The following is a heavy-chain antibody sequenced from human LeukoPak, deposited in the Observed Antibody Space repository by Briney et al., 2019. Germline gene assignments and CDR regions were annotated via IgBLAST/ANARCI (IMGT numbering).Heavy chain of an antibody. D-gene: IGHD3-10*01. V-gene: IGHV4-39*07. CDR1: GGSISSSSYY. J-gene: IGHJ3*02. Sequence: SETLSLTCTVSGGSISSSSYYWGWIRQPPGKGLEWIGSIYYSGSTYYNPSLKSRVTISVDTSKNQFSLKLSSVTAADTAVYYCARAYYGSGSFDAFDIWGQGTMVTVSS. CDR3: ARAYYGSGSFDAFDI. CDR2: IYYSGST.